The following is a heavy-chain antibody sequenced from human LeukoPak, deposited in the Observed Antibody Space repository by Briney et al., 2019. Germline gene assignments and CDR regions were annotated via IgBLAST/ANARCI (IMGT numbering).Heavy chain of an antibody. CDR2: IYSGGST. Sequence: GGSLRLSCAASGFTVSSNYMSWVRQAPGKGLEWFSVIYSGGSTYYADSVKGRFTISRHNSKNTLYLQMNSLRAEDTAVYYCASGYCSGGSCGGAYYYYGMDVWGQGTTVTVSS. V-gene: IGHV3-53*04. CDR3: ASGYCSGGSCGGAYYYYGMDV. D-gene: IGHD2-15*01. CDR1: GFTVSSNY. J-gene: IGHJ6*02.